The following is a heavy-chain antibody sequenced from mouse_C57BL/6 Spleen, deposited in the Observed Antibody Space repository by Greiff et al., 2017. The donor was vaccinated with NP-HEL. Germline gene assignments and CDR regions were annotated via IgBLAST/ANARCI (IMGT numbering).Heavy chain of an antibody. D-gene: IGHD4-1*01. J-gene: IGHJ2*01. CDR1: GFTFSDYG. CDR3: ALGRWYFDY. CDR2: ISSGSSTI. Sequence: EVMLVESGGGLVKPGWSLKLSCAASGFTFSDYGMHWVRQAPEKGLEWVAYISSGSSTIYYADTVKGRFTISRDNAKNTLFLQMTSLRSEDTAMYYCALGRWYFDYWGQGTTLTVSS. V-gene: IGHV5-17*01.